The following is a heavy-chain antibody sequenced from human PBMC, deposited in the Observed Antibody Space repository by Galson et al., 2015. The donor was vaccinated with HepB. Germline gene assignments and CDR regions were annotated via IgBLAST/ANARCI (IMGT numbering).Heavy chain of an antibody. CDR3: ARYYSDYEVLDY. CDR1: GRDFSSHG. CDR2: IWYDGSKQ. V-gene: IGHV3-33*01. J-gene: IGHJ4*02. D-gene: IGHD5-12*01. Sequence: SLRLSCAASGRDFSSHGMHWVRPAPGKGLEWVAVIWYDGSKQYYADSVKGRFTISRDNSKHTLYLQMNSLRAEDTAVYYCARYYSDYEVLDYWGQGTLVTVSS.